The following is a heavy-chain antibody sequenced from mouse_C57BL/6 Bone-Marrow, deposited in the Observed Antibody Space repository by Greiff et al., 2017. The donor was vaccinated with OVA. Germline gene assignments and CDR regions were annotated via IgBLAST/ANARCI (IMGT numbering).Heavy chain of an antibody. CDR1: GFNIKDDY. D-gene: IGHD2-4*01. V-gene: IGHV14-4*01. J-gene: IGHJ3*01. Sequence: VQLQQSGAELVRPGASVKLSCTASGFNIKDDYMHWVKQRPEQGLEWIGWIDPENGDTEYASKFQGKATITADTSSNTAYLQLSSLTSEDTAVYYCTTVDYDLAYWGQGTLVTVSA. CDR3: TTVDYDLAY. CDR2: IDPENGDT.